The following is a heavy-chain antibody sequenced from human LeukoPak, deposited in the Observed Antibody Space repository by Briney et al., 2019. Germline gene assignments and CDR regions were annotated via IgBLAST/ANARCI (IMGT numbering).Heavy chain of an antibody. D-gene: IGHD3-10*01. CDR3: AKDAELLWFGELYYFDY. V-gene: IGHV3-30*02. Sequence: GGSLRLSCAASGFTFNIYGMHWVRQAPGKGLEWVAFIRSDGSHNIYAESVRGRFTISRDNSRNTLFLQVNSLRGDDTAVYYCAKDAELLWFGELYYFDYWGQGTLVTVSS. J-gene: IGHJ4*02. CDR1: GFTFNIYG. CDR2: IRSDGSHN.